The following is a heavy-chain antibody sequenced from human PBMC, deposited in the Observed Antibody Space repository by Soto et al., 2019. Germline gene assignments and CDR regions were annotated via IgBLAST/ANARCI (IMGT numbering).Heavy chain of an antibody. Sequence: EVQLVESGGGLVKPGGSLGLSCAACGVTLSLHSMSWVRQAPGKGLEWVSSVGFRRGWTYYADSVKGRFTISRNNTKNALLLQMNSLRAEDTAVYYCASQEVEPPPYHFTYWGQGTLVTVSS. CDR2: VGFRRGWT. CDR3: ASQEVEPPPYHFTY. CDR1: GVTLSLHS. J-gene: IGHJ4*02. V-gene: IGHV3-21*01. D-gene: IGHD1-1*01.